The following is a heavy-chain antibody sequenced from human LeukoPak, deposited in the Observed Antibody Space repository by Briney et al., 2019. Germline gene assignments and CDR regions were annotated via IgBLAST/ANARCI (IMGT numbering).Heavy chain of an antibody. V-gene: IGHV3-7*01. CDR1: GFTFSDYY. J-gene: IGHJ4*02. Sequence: GGSLRLFCAASGFTFSDYYMSWIRQAPGKGLEWVANIKEDGSEKYYGDSVRGRFTISRDNAKNSLYLQMNSLRAEDTAVYYCARDSSGYQWGQGTLVTVSS. CDR2: IKEDGSEK. D-gene: IGHD3-22*01. CDR3: ARDSSGYQ.